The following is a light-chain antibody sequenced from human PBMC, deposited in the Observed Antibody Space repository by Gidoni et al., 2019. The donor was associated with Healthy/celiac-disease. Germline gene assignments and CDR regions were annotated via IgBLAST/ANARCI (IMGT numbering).Light chain of an antibody. CDR1: SSDVGGYNY. CDR3: SSYTSSSTLEVV. V-gene: IGLV2-14*01. Sequence: QSALTQPASVSGSPGQSITISCTGTSSDVGGYNYVSWYQPHPGKAPKLMLYEVSNRPSGVSNRFSGSQSGNTASLTISGLQAEDEADYYCSSYTSSSTLEVVFGGGTKLTVL. J-gene: IGLJ2*01. CDR2: EVS.